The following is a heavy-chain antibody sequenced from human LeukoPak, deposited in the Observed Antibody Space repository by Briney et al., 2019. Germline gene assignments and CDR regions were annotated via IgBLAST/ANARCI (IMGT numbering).Heavy chain of an antibody. CDR3: AEVLLPYYYYGMDV. CDR1: GFTFSSYA. Sequence: GGSLRLSCAASGFTFSSYAMSWVRQAPGKGLEWVSAISGSGGSTYYADSVKGRFTISRDNSKNTLYLQMNSLRAEDTAVYYCAEVLLPYYYYGMDVWGQGTTVTVSS. J-gene: IGHJ6*02. CDR2: ISGSGGST. V-gene: IGHV3-23*01. D-gene: IGHD2-15*01.